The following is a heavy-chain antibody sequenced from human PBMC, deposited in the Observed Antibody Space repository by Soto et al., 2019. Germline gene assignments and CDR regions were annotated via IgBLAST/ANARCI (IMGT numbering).Heavy chain of an antibody. CDR1: GFTVSSYS. CDR2: ISSSSSYI. CDR3: ARAGRLPTGYSSSWYLVYGMDV. D-gene: IGHD6-13*01. Sequence: GGSLRLSCAASGFTVSSYSMNWVRQAPGKGLEWVSSISSSSSYIYYADSVKGRFTISRDNAKNPLYLQMNSLRAEDTAVYYCARAGRLPTGYSSSWYLVYGMDVWGQGTTVTVSS. V-gene: IGHV3-21*01. J-gene: IGHJ6*02.